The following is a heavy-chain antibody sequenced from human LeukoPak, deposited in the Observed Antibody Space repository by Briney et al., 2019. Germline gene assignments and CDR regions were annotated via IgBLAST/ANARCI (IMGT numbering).Heavy chain of an antibody. Sequence: ASVKVSCKASGYTFTGYYMHWVRQAPGQGLEWMGWISTNTGNPTCAQGFTGRFVFSLDTSVSTAYLQISSLKAEDTAVYYCARVVGCGGDCYSGISDYWGQGTLVTVSS. J-gene: IGHJ4*02. D-gene: IGHD2-21*02. CDR1: GYTFTGYY. V-gene: IGHV7-4-1*02. CDR3: ARVVGCGGDCYSGISDY. CDR2: ISTNTGNP.